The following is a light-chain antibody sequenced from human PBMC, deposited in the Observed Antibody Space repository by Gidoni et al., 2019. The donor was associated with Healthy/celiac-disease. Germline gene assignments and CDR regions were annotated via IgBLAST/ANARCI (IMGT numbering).Light chain of an antibody. J-gene: IGKJ4*01. V-gene: IGKV1-33*01. CDR2: DAS. CDR1: QDISNY. CDR3: QQYDNPPLT. Sequence: IQITQSPSSLSASVGGRVTITRLASQDISNYLNWYQQKPGKAPKLLIYDASNLETGVPSRFSGSGSGTDFTFTISSLQPEDIAAYYCQQYDNPPLTFGGGTKVEIK.